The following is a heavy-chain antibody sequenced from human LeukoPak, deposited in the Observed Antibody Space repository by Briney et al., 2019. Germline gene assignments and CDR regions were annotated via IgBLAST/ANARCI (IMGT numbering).Heavy chain of an antibody. Sequence: ASVKVSCKASGGTFSSYAISWVRQAPGQGLEWMGIINPSGGSTSYAQKFQGRVTMTRDTSTSTVYMELSSLRSEDTAVYYCARGGYCSSTSCYRGNNWFDPWGQGTLVTVSS. CDR1: GGTFSSYA. CDR2: INPSGGST. J-gene: IGHJ5*02. V-gene: IGHV1-46*01. D-gene: IGHD2-2*02. CDR3: ARGGYCSSTSCYRGNNWFDP.